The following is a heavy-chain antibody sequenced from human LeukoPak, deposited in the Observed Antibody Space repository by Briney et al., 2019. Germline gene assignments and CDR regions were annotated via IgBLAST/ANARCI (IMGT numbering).Heavy chain of an antibody. V-gene: IGHV3-11*01. Sequence: PGGSLRLSCAASGFTFSDYYMSWIRQAPGKGLEWVSYISSSGSTIYYADSVKGRFTISRDNAKNSLYLQMNSLRAEDTAVYYCARELLTEVDAFDIWGQGTMVTVSS. D-gene: IGHD2-21*01. CDR2: ISSSGSTI. CDR3: ARELLTEVDAFDI. CDR1: GFTFSDYY. J-gene: IGHJ3*02.